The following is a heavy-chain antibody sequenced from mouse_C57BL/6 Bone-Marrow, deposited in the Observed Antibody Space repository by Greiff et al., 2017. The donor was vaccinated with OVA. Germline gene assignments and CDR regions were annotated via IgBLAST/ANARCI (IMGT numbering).Heavy chain of an antibody. CDR3: ARRAMDY. CDR1: GYTFTSYW. CDR2: IHPNSGST. Sequence: QVHVKQSGAELVKPGASVKLSCKASGYTFTSYWMHWVKQRPGQGLEWIGMIHPNSGSTNYNEKFKSKATLTVDKSSSTAYMQLSSLTSEDSAVYYCARRAMDYWGQGTSVTVSS. V-gene: IGHV1-64*01. J-gene: IGHJ4*01.